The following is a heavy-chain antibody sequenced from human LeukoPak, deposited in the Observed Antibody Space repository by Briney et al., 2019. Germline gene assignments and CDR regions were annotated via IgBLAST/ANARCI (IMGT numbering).Heavy chain of an antibody. CDR2: IYTSGST. J-gene: IGHJ6*03. CDR3: ARGYNWGSPTRNFYYLDV. CDR1: GGSISSYY. Sequence: PSETLSLTCTVSGGSISSYYWSWIRQPAGKGLEWIGRIYTSGSTNYNPSLKSRVTLSVDTSKNQFSLKLRSVTAADTAVYYCARGYNWGSPTRNFYYLDVWGKGTTVTVSS. V-gene: IGHV4-4*07. D-gene: IGHD7-27*01.